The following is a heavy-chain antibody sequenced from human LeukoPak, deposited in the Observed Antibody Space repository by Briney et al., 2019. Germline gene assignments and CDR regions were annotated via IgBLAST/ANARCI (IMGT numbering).Heavy chain of an antibody. V-gene: IGHV3-23*01. Sequence: QSGRSLRLSCAAAGFTFSSYAMGWVRQAPGEGLEWVSAISGSGGRSYYAGAVKGRFTISREDSTSTLYLQMNSLRAKDTAVYYCAKDHTPSLWIGELFIYYFDYWGQGTLVTASS. CDR3: AKDHTPSLWIGELFIYYFDY. D-gene: IGHD3-10*01. CDR1: GFTFSSYA. J-gene: IGHJ4*02. CDR2: ISGSGGRS.